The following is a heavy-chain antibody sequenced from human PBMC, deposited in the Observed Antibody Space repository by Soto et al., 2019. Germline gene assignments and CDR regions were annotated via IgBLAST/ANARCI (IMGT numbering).Heavy chain of an antibody. CDR3: ARGAGNSGDNAFDI. CDR2: IFYSGSA. V-gene: IGHV4-31*03. D-gene: IGHD4-17*01. CDR1: GASISSGGYC. Sequence: SQTLSLTCILSGASISSGGYCWSWIRQLPGKGLEWIGYIFYSGSAYYNPSLKSRVTMSVHTSKKQFSLNLSSVTAADTAMYYCARGAGNSGDNAFDIWGQGTMVT. J-gene: IGHJ3*02.